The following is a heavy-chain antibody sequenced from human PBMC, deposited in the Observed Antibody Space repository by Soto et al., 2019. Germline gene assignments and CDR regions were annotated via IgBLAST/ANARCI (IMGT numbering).Heavy chain of an antibody. CDR3: ARDNQGYDYGFAVDY. CDR2: ISYDGSNK. J-gene: IGHJ4*02. D-gene: IGHD5-18*01. CDR1: GFTFSSYA. Sequence: PGGSLRLSCAASGFTFSSYAMHWVRQAPGKGLEWVAVISYDGSNKYYADSVKGRFTISRDNSKNTLFLQMNSLRAEDTALYYCARDNQGYDYGFAVDYWGQG. V-gene: IGHV3-30-3*01.